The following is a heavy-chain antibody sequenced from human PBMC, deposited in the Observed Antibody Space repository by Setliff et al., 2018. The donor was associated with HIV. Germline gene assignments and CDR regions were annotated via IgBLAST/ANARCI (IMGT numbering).Heavy chain of an antibody. D-gene: IGHD3-3*01. CDR3: AREGLGVVTSFDS. CDR1: GGSISSGGYY. V-gene: IGHV4-31*02. CDR2: IHYSGNT. Sequence: SETLSLTCTVSGGSISSGGYYWSWIRQHPGKGLEWIGYIHYSGNTYNNPSLNSRISISVDMSKNKFSLKLSSLTAADTAVYYCAREGLGVVTSFDSWGPGTLVTVSS. J-gene: IGHJ4*02.